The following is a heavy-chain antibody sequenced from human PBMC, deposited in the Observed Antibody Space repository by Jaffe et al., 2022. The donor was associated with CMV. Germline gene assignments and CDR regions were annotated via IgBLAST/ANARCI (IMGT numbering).Heavy chain of an antibody. D-gene: IGHD5-18*01. V-gene: IGHV3-23*04. CDR2: ISGSGGST. Sequence: EVQLVESGGGLVQPGGSLRLSCAASGFTFSSYAMSWVRQAPGKGLEWVSAISGSGGSTYYADSVKGRFTISRDNSKNTLYLQMNSLRAEDTAVYYCAKDQRTRYSYGLGWDYWGQGTLVTVSS. CDR3: AKDQRTRYSYGLGWDY. CDR1: GFTFSSYA. J-gene: IGHJ4*02.